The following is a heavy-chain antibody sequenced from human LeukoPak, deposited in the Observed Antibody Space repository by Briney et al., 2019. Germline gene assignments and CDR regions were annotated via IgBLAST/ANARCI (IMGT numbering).Heavy chain of an antibody. Sequence: WGALGLSFGGSGFTFSRYAMSWVRQAPGKGLGWVLAISGSGGSTYYADSVKGRFTISRDNSKNTLYLQMNSLRAEDTAVYYCAKDGSGSYYGGAFDIWGQGTMVTVSS. V-gene: IGHV3-23*01. CDR1: GFTFSRYA. CDR3: AKDGSGSYYGGAFDI. J-gene: IGHJ3*02. D-gene: IGHD1-26*01. CDR2: ISGSGGST.